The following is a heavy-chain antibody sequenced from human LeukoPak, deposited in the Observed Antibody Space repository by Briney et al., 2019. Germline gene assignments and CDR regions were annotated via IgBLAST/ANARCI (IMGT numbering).Heavy chain of an antibody. J-gene: IGHJ4*02. D-gene: IGHD3-10*01. Sequence: GGSLRLSCAASGFTFPSFAMSWVRQTPGKGLEWVSTISASGDSTFYAASVKGRFTISRDNSKNTLHLQMNSLRAEDTAIYYCAKDVDPFGSGSYVEGFDYWGQGTLVTVSS. V-gene: IGHV3-23*01. CDR1: GFTFPSFA. CDR3: AKDVDPFGSGSYVEGFDY. CDR2: ISASGDST.